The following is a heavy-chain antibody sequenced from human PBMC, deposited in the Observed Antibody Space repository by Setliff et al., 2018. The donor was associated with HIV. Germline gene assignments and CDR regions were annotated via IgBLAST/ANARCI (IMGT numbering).Heavy chain of an antibody. CDR2: VDHSGST. V-gene: IGHV4-38-2*02. CDR3: ARESRSMHVAH. CDR1: GFSISSGYY. Sequence: SETLSLTCTVSGFSISSGYYWGWIRQPPGKGLEWIGSVDHSGSTHYTTSLKSRVTISVDKSKNQFSLKLSSVTAADTAVYYCARESRSMHVAHWGQGTLVTVSS. D-gene: IGHD5-12*01. J-gene: IGHJ4*02.